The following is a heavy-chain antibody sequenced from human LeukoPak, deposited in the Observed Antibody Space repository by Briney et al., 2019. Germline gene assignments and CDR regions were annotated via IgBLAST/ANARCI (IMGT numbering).Heavy chain of an antibody. D-gene: IGHD3-22*01. CDR1: GFTFSNYA. CDR3: ASNPLAYYYSSSAYYYAY. Sequence: GGSLRLSCVVSGFTFSNYAMSWVRQAPGKGLEWVSTISGSGGSTYYADSVKGRFTISRDNSKNTLYLQMNSLGADDTAVYYCASNPLAYYYSSSAYYYAYWGQGTLVTVSS. J-gene: IGHJ4*02. V-gene: IGHV3-23*01. CDR2: ISGSGGST.